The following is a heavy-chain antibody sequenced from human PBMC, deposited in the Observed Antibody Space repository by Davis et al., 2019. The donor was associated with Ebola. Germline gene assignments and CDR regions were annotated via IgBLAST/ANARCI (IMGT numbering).Heavy chain of an antibody. Sequence: SETLSLTCTVSGGSISSYYWSWIRQPPGKGLEWIGYIYYSGSTNYNPSLKSRVTISVDTSKNQFSLKLSSVTAADTAVYYCARGAQWLGMPFDYWGQGTLVTVSS. V-gene: IGHV4-59*08. CDR1: GGSISSYY. CDR3: ARGAQWLGMPFDY. CDR2: IYYSGST. J-gene: IGHJ4*02. D-gene: IGHD6-19*01.